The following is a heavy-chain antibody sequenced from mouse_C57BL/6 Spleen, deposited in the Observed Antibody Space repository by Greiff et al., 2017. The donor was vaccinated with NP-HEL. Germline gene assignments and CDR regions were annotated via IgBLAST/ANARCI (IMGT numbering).Heavy chain of an antibody. CDR3: ASWGLDDGSSYEAMDY. CDR1: GYTFTSYW. D-gene: IGHD1-1*01. CDR2: IHPNSGST. J-gene: IGHJ4*01. Sequence: VQLQQPGAELVKPGASVKLSCKASGYTFTSYWMHWVKQRPGQGLEWIGMIHPNSGSTNYNEKFKSKATLTVDKSSSTAYMQLSRLTSGDSAVYYCASWGLDDGSSYEAMDYWGKGTSVTVSS. V-gene: IGHV1-64*01.